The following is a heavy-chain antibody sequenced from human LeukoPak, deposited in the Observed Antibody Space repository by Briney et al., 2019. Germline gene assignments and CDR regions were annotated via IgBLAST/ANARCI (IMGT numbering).Heavy chain of an antibody. CDR3: AKDPGKIVVVPGGNWFDP. D-gene: IGHD2-2*01. V-gene: IGHV3-23*01. J-gene: IGHJ5*02. Sequence: QAGGSLRLSCAASGFTFSSYAMSWVRQAPGKGLEWVSAISGSGGSTYYADSVKGRFTISRDNSKNTLYLQMNSLRAEDTAVYYCAKDPGKIVVVPGGNWFDPWGQGTLATVSS. CDR1: GFTFSSYA. CDR2: ISGSGGST.